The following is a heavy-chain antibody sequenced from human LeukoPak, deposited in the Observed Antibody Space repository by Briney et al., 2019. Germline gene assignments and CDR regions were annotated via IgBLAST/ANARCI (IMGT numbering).Heavy chain of an antibody. J-gene: IGHJ5*02. V-gene: IGHV1-18*01. D-gene: IGHD4-23*01. CDR3: AKDRSGGNEWFDP. Sequence: ASVKVSCKASGYTFTSYGITWVRQAPGQGLEWMGWISAYNGDTNCAQKFQGRVTMTTDTSTSTASMELRSLRFDDTAVYYCAKDRSGGNEWFDPWGQGTLVTVSS. CDR1: GYTFTSYG. CDR2: ISAYNGDT.